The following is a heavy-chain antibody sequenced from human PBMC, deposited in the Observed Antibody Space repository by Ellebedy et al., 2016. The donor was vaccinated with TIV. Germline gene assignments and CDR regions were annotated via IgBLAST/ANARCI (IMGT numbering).Heavy chain of an antibody. CDR1: GYSFTSHW. D-gene: IGHD2-2*01. Sequence: PGGSLRLSCKGSGYSFTSHWIGWVRQMPGKGLEWMGIIYPGDSDTRYSPSFQGQVTISADKSISTAYLQWSSLKASDTAMYYCATLTPSSKVPAAMGDQYYFDYWGQGTLVTVSS. J-gene: IGHJ4*02. V-gene: IGHV5-51*01. CDR2: IYPGDSDT. CDR3: ATLTPSSKVPAAMGDQYYFDY.